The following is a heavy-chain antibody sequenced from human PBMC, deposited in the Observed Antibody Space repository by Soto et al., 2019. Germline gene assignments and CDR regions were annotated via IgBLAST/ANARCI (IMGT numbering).Heavy chain of an antibody. Sequence: QVQLVESGGGVVQPGRSLRLSCAASGFTFSSYAMHWVRQAPGKGLEWVAVISYDGSNKYYADSVKGRFTISRDNSKNTLYQQMNSLRAEDTAVYYCARDGAYNWFDPWGQGTLVTVSS. CDR3: ARDGAYNWFDP. CDR1: GFTFSSYA. CDR2: ISYDGSNK. J-gene: IGHJ5*02. V-gene: IGHV3-30-3*01. D-gene: IGHD1-26*01.